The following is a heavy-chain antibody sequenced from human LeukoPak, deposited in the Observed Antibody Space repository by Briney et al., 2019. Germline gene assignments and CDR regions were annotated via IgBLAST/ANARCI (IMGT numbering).Heavy chain of an antibody. V-gene: IGHV3-66*01. Sequence: QAGGSLRLSCAASGFTVSSNYMSWVRQAPGKGLEWVSVIYSGGSTYYADSVKGRFTISRDNSKNTLHLQMNSLRAEDTAVYYCAKGSASSRPYYFDYWGQGALVTVSS. D-gene: IGHD2-15*01. J-gene: IGHJ4*02. CDR3: AKGSASSRPYYFDY. CDR1: GFTVSSNY. CDR2: IYSGGST.